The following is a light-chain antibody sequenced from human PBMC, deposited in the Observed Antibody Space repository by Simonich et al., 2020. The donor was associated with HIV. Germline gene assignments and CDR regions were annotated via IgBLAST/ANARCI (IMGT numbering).Light chain of an antibody. J-gene: IGKJ1*01. V-gene: IGKV4-1*01. CDR2: WAS. Sequence: DIVMTQSPDSLALSLGERATINRKSSQSVLSSSNNKNFLNWYQQKPGQPPRLLIYWASIRESGVPDRFSGSGSGTDFTLTISSLQVEDVAVYYCQQYYSTPRTFGQGTKVEIK. CDR1: QSVLSSSNNKNF. CDR3: QQYYSTPRT.